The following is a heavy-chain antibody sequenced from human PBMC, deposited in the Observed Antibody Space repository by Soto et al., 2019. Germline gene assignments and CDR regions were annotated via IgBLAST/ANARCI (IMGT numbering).Heavy chain of an antibody. V-gene: IGHV1-69*06. J-gene: IGHJ4*02. CDR1: GGTFSSYA. CDR3: ASWDGYNPRDY. CDR2: LIPIFGTA. Sequence: QVQLVQSGAEVKKPGSSVKVSCKASGGTFSSYAISWVRQAPGQGLEWMGGLIPIFGTANYAQKFQGRVTITADKSTSTAYMEMISLGSEDTAVYYCASWDGYNPRDYWGQGTLVTVSS. D-gene: IGHD5-12*01.